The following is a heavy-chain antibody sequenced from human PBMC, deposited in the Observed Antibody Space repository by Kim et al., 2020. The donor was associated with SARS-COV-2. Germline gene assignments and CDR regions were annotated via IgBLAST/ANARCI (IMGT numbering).Heavy chain of an antibody. V-gene: IGHV4-39*01. CDR3: ARRTMIVKYYFDY. CDR2: IYYSGST. Sequence: SETLSLTCTVSGGSISSSSYYWGWIRQPPGKGLEWIGSIYYSGSTYYNPSLKSRVTISVDTSKNQFSLKLSSVTAADTAVYYCARRTMIVKYYFDYWGQG. CDR1: GGSISSSSYY. J-gene: IGHJ4*02. D-gene: IGHD3-22*01.